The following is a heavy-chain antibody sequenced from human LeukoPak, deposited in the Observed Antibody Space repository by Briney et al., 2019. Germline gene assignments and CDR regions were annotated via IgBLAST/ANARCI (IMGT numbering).Heavy chain of an antibody. J-gene: IGHJ1*01. Sequence: HSGGSLRLSCAASGFTFSSYWMHWVRQAPGKGLVWVSRINSDGITTSYADSVKGRFTISRDNAKNTLYLHMNSLRADDTAVYYCAREHCGSPTCGNWGQGTLVTVSS. CDR3: AREHCGSPTCGN. CDR1: GFTFSSYW. CDR2: INSDGITT. D-gene: IGHD2-2*01. V-gene: IGHV3-74*01.